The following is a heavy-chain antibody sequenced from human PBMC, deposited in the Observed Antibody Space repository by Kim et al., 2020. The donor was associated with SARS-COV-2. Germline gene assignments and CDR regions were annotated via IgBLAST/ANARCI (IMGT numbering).Heavy chain of an antibody. V-gene: IGHV4-39*01. CDR3: ARHVSRKGAFDI. J-gene: IGHJ3*02. Sequence: YTPSLKMRVTISVDTSKNQFSLKLSSVTAADTAVYYCARHVSRKGAFDIWGQGTMVTVSS.